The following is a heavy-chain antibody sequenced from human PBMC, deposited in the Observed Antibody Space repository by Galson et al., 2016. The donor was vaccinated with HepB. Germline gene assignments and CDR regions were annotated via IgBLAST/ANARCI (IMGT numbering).Heavy chain of an antibody. CDR1: GGSFSGYY. CDR3: ARGVSLPRLERLNNWFDP. Sequence: SETLSLTCAVYGGSFSGYYWSWIRQPPGKGLEWIGEINHSGSANYNPSLKSRVTISVDTSKNQFSLKLSSVTAADTAVYYCARGVSLPRLERLNNWFDPWGQGTLVTVTS. CDR2: INHSGSA. J-gene: IGHJ5*02. V-gene: IGHV4-34*01. D-gene: IGHD1-1*01.